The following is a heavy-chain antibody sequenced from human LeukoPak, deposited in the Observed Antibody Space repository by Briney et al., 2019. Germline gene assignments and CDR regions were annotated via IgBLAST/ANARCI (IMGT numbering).Heavy chain of an antibody. CDR1: GFTFSSYA. V-gene: IGHV3-23*01. CDR3: AKGSYYDSSGSFYFDY. CDR2: ISGSGDNT. D-gene: IGHD3-22*01. J-gene: IGHJ4*02. Sequence: GGSLRLSCAASGFTFSSYAMSWVRQAPGKGLEWVSGISGSGDNTYYADSVKGQFTISRDNSKNTLYVQVNSLGTEDTAAYYCAKGSYYDSSGSFYFDYWGQGTLVTVSS.